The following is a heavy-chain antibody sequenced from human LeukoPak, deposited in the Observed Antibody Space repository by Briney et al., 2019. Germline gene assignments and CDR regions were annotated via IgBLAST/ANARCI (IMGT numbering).Heavy chain of an antibody. D-gene: IGHD2-15*01. CDR3: ARRFPLWAPGGGYYGMDV. CDR2: INHSGST. V-gene: IGHV4-34*01. Sequence: SETLSLTCAVYGGSFSGYYWSWIRQPPGKGLEWIGEINHSGSTNYNPSLKSRVTISVDTSKNQFSLKLSSVTAADTAVYYCARRFPLWAPGGGYYGMDVWGQGTTVTVSS. J-gene: IGHJ6*02. CDR1: GGSFSGYY.